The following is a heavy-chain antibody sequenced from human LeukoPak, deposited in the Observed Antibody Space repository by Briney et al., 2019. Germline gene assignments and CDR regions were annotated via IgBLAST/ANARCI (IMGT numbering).Heavy chain of an antibody. CDR3: ARDQYYYDSSGYYSLDY. D-gene: IGHD3-22*01. J-gene: IGHJ4*02. CDR2: IYTSGST. Sequence: SETPSLTCTVSGGSISSYYWSWIRQPAGKGLEWIGRIYTSGSTNYNPSLKSRVTMSVDTSKNQFSLKLSSVTAADTAVYYCARDQYYYDSSGYYSLDYWGQGTLVTVSS. V-gene: IGHV4-4*07. CDR1: GGSISSYY.